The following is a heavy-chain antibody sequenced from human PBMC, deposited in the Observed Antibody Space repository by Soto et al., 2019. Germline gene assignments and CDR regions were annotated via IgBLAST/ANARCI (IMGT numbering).Heavy chain of an antibody. Sequence: PGGSLRLSCAASGFTFSSYAMHWVRQAPGKGLEWVALISYDGSDKDYADSVKGRFTISRDTSKNTLYLQMNSLRAEDTAVHYSARQGYNYGGGYFDYWGQETLVTVSS. CDR3: ARQGYNYGGGYFDY. CDR2: ISYDGSDK. CDR1: GFTFSSYA. D-gene: IGHD5-18*01. J-gene: IGHJ4*02. V-gene: IGHV3-30*14.